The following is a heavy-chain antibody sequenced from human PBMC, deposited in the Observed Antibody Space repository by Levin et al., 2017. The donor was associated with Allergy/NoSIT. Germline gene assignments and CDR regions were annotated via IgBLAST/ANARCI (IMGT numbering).Heavy chain of an antibody. CDR1: GGSVSSGYYY. J-gene: IGHJ5*02. CDR2: MSYSGST. D-gene: IGHD3-10*01. CDR3: AREGATSNTYYYGSGNWFDP. Sequence: SETLSLTCTVSGGSVSSGYYYWSWIRQPPGKGLDWIGYMSYSGSTNYNPSLKSRGAISVDTSKNQFSLKLTSVTAADTAVYYCAREGATSNTYYYGSGNWFDPWGQGTLVTVSS. V-gene: IGHV4-61*01.